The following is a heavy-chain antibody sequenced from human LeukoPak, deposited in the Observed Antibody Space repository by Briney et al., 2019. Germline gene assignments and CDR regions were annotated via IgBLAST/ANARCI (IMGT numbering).Heavy chain of an antibody. V-gene: IGHV3-33*01. Sequence: PGGSLRLSCAASGFTFSSYGMHWVRQAPGKGLEWVAVIWYDGSNKYYADSVKGRFTISRDNSKNTLFLQMNSLRAEDTAVYYCARCAERIRDPENYFDYWGQGTLVTVSS. CDR3: ARCAERIRDPENYFDY. CDR2: IWYDGSNK. CDR1: GFTFSSYG. J-gene: IGHJ4*02. D-gene: IGHD2-15*01.